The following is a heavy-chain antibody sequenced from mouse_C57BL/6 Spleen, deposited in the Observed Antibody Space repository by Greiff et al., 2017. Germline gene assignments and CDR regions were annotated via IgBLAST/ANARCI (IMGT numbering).Heavy chain of an antibody. Sequence: QVQLQQPGAELVMPGASVKLSCKASGYTFTSYWMHWVKQRPGQGLEWIGAIDPSASYTNYNQKFKGKSTLTVDKSSRTAYMQLSSLTSEDSAVYYCAITTVVATRAMDYWGQGTSVTGSS. V-gene: IGHV1-69*01. J-gene: IGHJ4*01. CDR3: AITTVVATRAMDY. CDR2: IDPSASYT. CDR1: GYTFTSYW. D-gene: IGHD1-1*01.